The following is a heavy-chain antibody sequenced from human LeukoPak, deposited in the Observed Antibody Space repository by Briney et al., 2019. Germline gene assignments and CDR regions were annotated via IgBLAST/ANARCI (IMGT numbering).Heavy chain of an antibody. CDR2: IYPGGSV. V-gene: IGHV4-4*07. CDR1: GGSINNYY. CDR3: ARDRRTEKGNWFDP. Sequence: SETLSLTCSVSGGSINNYYWTWLRQPAGQGLEWIGRIYPGGSVNYNPSLKSRVTMSVDTSRTQFSLNLSSVTAADTARYYCARDRRTEKGNWFDPWGQGTLVTVSS. J-gene: IGHJ5*02.